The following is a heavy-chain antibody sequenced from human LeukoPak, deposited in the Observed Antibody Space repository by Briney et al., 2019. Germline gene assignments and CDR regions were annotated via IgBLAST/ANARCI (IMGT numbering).Heavy chain of an antibody. CDR2: IYPDDSDT. Sequence: GESLKTSCKGSGYNFPIFWIGWARQMPGEGLEWMGIIYPDDSDTRYSPSFQGQVPISADKSISTAYLQWSSLRASDTALYYCARGKSSSGWFDLWGQGTRVIISS. CDR3: ARGKSSSGWFDL. J-gene: IGHJ5*02. V-gene: IGHV5-51*01. CDR1: GYNFPIFW. D-gene: IGHD6-13*01.